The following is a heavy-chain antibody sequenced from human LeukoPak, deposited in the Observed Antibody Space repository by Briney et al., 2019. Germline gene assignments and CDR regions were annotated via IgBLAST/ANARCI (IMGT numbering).Heavy chain of an antibody. V-gene: IGHV1-18*01. CDR3: ARDGYYDTLTGYPYYFDY. J-gene: IGHJ4*02. CDR1: GYTFTSYG. D-gene: IGHD3-9*01. Sequence: GASVKVSCKASGYTFTSYGISWVRQAPGQGLEWMGWISAYNGNTNYAQKLQGRVTMTTDTSTSTAYMELRSLRSDDTAVYYCARDGYYDTLTGYPYYFDYWGQGTLVTVSS. CDR2: ISAYNGNT.